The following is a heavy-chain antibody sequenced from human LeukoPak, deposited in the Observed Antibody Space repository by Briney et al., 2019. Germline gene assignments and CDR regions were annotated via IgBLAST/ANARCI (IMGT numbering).Heavy chain of an antibody. Sequence: GGSLRLSCTVSGFTVSTNSMSWVRQAPGKGLEWVSFIYSDNTHYSDSVKGRFTISRDNSKNTLYLQMNSLRAEDTAVYYCARRARAYSHPYDYWGQGTLVTVSS. J-gene: IGHJ4*02. CDR1: GFTVSTNS. V-gene: IGHV3-53*01. D-gene: IGHD4/OR15-4a*01. CDR2: IYSDNT. CDR3: ARRARAYSHPYDY.